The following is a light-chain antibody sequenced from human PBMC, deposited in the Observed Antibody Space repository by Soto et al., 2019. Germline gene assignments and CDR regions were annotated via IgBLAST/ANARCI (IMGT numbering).Light chain of an antibody. CDR2: GAS. Sequence: EIVLTQSPGTLSLSPGERATLSCRASQSVSSSYLAWYQQKPGQAPRLLIYGASSRATGIPDRFSGSGSGTDFTLTISRLEPEDFEVYYCQQYGNSPSFTFGPGTKVDIK. J-gene: IGKJ3*01. CDR3: QQYGNSPSFT. V-gene: IGKV3-20*01. CDR1: QSVSSSY.